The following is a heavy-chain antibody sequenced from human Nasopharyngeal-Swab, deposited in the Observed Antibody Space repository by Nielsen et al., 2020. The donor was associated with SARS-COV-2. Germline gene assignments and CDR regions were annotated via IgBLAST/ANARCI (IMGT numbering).Heavy chain of an antibody. CDR1: GFTISPYW. J-gene: IGHJ4*02. Sequence: GRSLRLSCAASGFTISPYWMTWVRQAPGKGLEWVANVKQDGTEKYFVDSVKGRFTISRDNAKNSLYLHMNSLRAEDTAVYYCARDEILDYWGQGTLVTVSS. V-gene: IGHV3-7*01. D-gene: IGHD2/OR15-2a*01. CDR3: ARDEILDY. CDR2: VKQDGTEK.